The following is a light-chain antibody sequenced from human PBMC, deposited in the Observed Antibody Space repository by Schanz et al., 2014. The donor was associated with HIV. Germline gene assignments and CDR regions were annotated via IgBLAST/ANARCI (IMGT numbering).Light chain of an antibody. CDR1: QSVSSSY. V-gene: IGKV3-15*01. CDR3: QQYDVWPYT. CDR2: GAS. J-gene: IGKJ2*01. Sequence: EIVLTQSPGTLSLSPGERATLSCRASQSVSSSYLAWYQQKPGQAPRLLIYGASNRGTGVPARFSGSGSGSEFTLTISSLQSEDFAVYYCQQYDVWPYTFGQGTKLEIK.